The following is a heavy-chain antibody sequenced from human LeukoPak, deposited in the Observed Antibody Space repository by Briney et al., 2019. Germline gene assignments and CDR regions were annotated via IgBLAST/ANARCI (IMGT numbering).Heavy chain of an antibody. V-gene: IGHV1-46*03. CDR2: INPSGGST. CDR3: ARDEQQLVHPSDY. J-gene: IGHJ4*02. CDR1: GDTFTSYY. D-gene: IGHD6-13*01. Sequence: ASVTLSFTASGDTFTSYYMHWVRHAPGQGLERMGIINPSGGSTSYAQTFQGRVTMTRDTSTSTVYMELSSLRSEDTAVYHCARDEQQLVHPSDYWGQGTLVTVSS.